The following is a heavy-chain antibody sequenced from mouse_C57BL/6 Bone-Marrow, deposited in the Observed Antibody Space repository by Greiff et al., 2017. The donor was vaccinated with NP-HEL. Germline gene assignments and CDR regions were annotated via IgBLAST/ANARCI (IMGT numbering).Heavy chain of an antibody. CDR2: ISGGGGNT. Sequence: EVQGVESGGGLVKPGGSLKLSCAASGFTFSSYTMSWVRQTPEKRLEWVATISGGGGNTYYPDSVKGRFTISRDNAKNTLYLQMSSLRSEDTALYYCARHPLYYYGSPDYWGQGTTLTVS. D-gene: IGHD1-1*01. V-gene: IGHV5-9*01. CDR1: GFTFSSYT. J-gene: IGHJ2*01. CDR3: ARHPLYYYGSPDY.